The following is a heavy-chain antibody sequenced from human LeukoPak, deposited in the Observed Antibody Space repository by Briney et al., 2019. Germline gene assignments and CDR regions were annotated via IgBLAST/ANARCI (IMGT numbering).Heavy chain of an antibody. CDR2: VYSTGST. D-gene: IGHD1-1*01. CDR1: GGSISNYC. Sequence: SETLSLTCTVSGGSISNYCWSWIRQPAGKGLEWIGRVYSTGSTDYNPSLKSRVTMSVDTSKNQFSVKVNSVTAADTAVYYCARGLEVGADRALDYWGQGTLVTVSS. J-gene: IGHJ4*02. CDR3: ARGLEVGADRALDY. V-gene: IGHV4-4*07.